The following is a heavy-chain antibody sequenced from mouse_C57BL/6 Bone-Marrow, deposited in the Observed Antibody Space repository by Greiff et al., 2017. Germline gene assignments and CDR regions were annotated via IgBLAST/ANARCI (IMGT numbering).Heavy chain of an antibody. CDR3: ARRVYYGRRRGAMDY. V-gene: IGHV1-52*01. Sequence: VQLQQPGAELVRPGSSVKLSCKASGYTFTSYWMHWVEQRPIQGLEWIGNIDPSDSETHYNQKFKDKATLTVDKSSSTAYMQLSSLTSEDSAVYYGARRVYYGRRRGAMDYWGQGTSVTVSS. J-gene: IGHJ4*01. CDR2: IDPSDSET. CDR1: GYTFTSYW. D-gene: IGHD2-1*01.